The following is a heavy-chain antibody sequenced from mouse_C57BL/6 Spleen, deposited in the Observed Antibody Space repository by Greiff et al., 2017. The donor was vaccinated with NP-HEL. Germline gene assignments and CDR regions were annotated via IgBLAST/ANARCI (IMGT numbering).Heavy chain of an antibody. CDR1: GYAFSSSW. D-gene: IGHD1-1*01. CDR3: ATSTVVAYNAMDY. V-gene: IGHV1-82*01. CDR2: IYPGDGDT. Sequence: QVQLQQSGPELVKPGASVKISCKASGYAFSSSWMNWVKQRPGKGLEWIGRIYPGDGDTNYNGKFKGKATLTADKSSSTAYMQLSSLSSEDSAVYLCATSTVVAYNAMDYWGKGTSVTVSS. J-gene: IGHJ4*01.